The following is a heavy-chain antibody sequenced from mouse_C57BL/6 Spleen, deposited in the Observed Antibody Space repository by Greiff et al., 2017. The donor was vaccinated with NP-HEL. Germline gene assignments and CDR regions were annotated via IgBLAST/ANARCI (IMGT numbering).Heavy chain of an antibody. Sequence: VQLQQSVAELVRPGASVKLSCTASGFNIKNSYMHWVKQRPEQGLEWIGRIDPANGTTKYAPQFPGKAIITADTTSHTAYLLLSRLTSEDAAIYWCGGVDRYAMDYWGQGTSVTVSS. CDR2: IDPANGTT. V-gene: IGHV14-3*01. CDR3: GGVDRYAMDY. J-gene: IGHJ4*01. CDR1: GFNIKNSY.